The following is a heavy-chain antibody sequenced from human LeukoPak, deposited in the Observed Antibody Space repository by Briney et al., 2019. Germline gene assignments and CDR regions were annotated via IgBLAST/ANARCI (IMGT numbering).Heavy chain of an antibody. CDR2: VNHSGRT. CDR3: ARRTTLASDI. V-gene: IGHV4-34*01. CDR1: GGSFTGYY. D-gene: IGHD1-1*01. J-gene: IGHJ3*02. Sequence: PSETLSLTCAVYGGSFTGYYWTWIRQPPGKGLEWIGEVNHSGRTNYNPPLKSRVTMSVDTSKNQFSLNLTSVTAADTAVYYCARRTTLASDIWGQGTMVAVSS.